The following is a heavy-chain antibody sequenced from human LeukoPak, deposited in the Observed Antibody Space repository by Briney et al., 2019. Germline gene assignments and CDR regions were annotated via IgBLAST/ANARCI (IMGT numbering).Heavy chain of an antibody. V-gene: IGHV3-23*01. J-gene: IGHJ4*02. CDR3: ARVSAVTCSFDQ. CDR2: ISGSGGST. D-gene: IGHD4-17*01. Sequence: PGGSLTLSCAASGFTFSRFAMTWVRQAPGKGLEWVSGISGSGGSTYYADSVKDRFTISRDNSKNALYLQMNSLRAEDTAVYYCARVSAVTCSFDQWRQGTLVTVSS. CDR1: GFTFSRFA.